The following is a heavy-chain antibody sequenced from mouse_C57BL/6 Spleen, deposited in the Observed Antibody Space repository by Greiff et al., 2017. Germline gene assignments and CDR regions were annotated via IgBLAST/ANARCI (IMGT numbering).Heavy chain of an antibody. CDR2: IYPSDSET. V-gene: IGHV1-61*01. Sequence: VQLQQSGAELVRPGSSVKLSCKASGYTFTSYWMDWVKQRPGQGLEWIGNIYPSDSETHYNQKFKDKATLTVDKSSSTAYMQLSSLTSEDSAVYYCARRGYPNYFDYWGQGTTLTVSS. D-gene: IGHD2-2*01. CDR3: ARRGYPNYFDY. J-gene: IGHJ2*01. CDR1: GYTFTSYW.